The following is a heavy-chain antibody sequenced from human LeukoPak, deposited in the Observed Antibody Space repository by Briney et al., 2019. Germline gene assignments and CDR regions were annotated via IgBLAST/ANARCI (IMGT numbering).Heavy chain of an antibody. CDR1: GFIFSDYW. J-gene: IGHJ6*03. Sequence: GGSLRLSCEASGFIFSDYWMTWVRQAPGKGLEWVSSISSSSSYIYYADSVKGRFTISRDNAKNSLYLQMNSLRAEDTAVYYCARGFSDLYYYYYYMDVWGKGTTVTVSS. D-gene: IGHD2-21*02. V-gene: IGHV3-21*01. CDR2: ISSSSSYI. CDR3: ARGFSDLYYYYYYMDV.